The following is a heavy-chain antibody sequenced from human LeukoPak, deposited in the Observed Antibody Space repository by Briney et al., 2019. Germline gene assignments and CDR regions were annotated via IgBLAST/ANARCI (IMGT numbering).Heavy chain of an antibody. CDR2: ISNDGNNK. CDR1: GFTFSSYD. D-gene: IGHD3-16*01. J-gene: IGHJ6*03. CDR3: ASSSGYASYYFYNYMDV. V-gene: IGHV3-30*07. Sequence: TGGSLRLSCAASGFTFSSYDVHWVRQAPGKGLEWVALISNDGNNKYYADSVMGRFSIPRDNSKSTLFLQMNSLRAEDTAVYHCASSSGYASYYFYNYMDVWGKGTTVTVSS.